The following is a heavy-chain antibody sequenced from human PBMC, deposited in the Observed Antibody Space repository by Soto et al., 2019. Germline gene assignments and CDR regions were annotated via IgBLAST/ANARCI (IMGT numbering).Heavy chain of an antibody. Sequence: TVSGGSISSYYWSWIRQPPGKGLEWIGYIYYSGSTNYNPSLKSRVTISVDTSKNQFSLKLSSATAADTAVYYCARLLTPDTYYYFDYWGQGTLVTVSS. D-gene: IGHD2-21*01. CDR1: GGSISSYY. V-gene: IGHV4-59*08. CDR2: IYYSGST. CDR3: ARLLTPDTYYYFDY. J-gene: IGHJ4*02.